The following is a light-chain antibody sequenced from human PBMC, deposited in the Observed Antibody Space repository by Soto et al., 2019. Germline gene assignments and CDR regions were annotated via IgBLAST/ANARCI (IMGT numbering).Light chain of an antibody. V-gene: IGKV3-20*01. CDR3: QQSGSSRLT. CDR2: GAS. J-gene: IGKJ4*01. CDR1: QSVSSSY. Sequence: EMVLTQSPGTLSLSPGERATLSCRASQSVSSSYLAWYQQKPGQAPRLLIYGASSRATGIPDRFSGSGSGTDFTLTIRRLEPEEFAVYSCQQSGSSRLTFGGGTTGEIK.